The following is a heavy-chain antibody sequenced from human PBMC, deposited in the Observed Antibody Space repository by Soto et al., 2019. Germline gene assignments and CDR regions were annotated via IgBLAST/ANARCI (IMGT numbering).Heavy chain of an antibody. Sequence: PSETLSLTCPVSGASISVHSYYWTWIRQPPGKAHAWTGSSYNSGPTYFFPSLKSRASIPVATAKNHSSLRLPSVSAADTAIYYCTRRYNWNDNYFDPWGPGARVTVSS. D-gene: IGHD1-20*01. CDR2: SYNSGPT. CDR3: TRRYNWNDNYFDP. J-gene: IGHJ5*02. V-gene: IGHV4-39*01. CDR1: GASISVHSYY.